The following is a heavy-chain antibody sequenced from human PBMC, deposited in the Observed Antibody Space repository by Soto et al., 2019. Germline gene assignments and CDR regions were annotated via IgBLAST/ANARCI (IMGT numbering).Heavy chain of an antibody. CDR3: PKGPDHKIGWTSSFDA. CDR1: GFSLANFP. V-gene: IGHV3-48*03. D-gene: IGHD6-19*01. Sequence: GSLRLSCVRSGFSLANFPMYWLRQTPGKGLEWISYISPRGDNIYYTESVKCRFTISIDNARNSLYLQMNSLRAEDAALYYCPKGPDHKIGWTSSFDAWSEAVQVTSPQ. J-gene: IGHJ4*02. CDR2: ISPRGDNI.